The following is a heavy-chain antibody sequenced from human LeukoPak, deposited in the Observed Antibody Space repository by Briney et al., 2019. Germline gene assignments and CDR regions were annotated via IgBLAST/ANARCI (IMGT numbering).Heavy chain of an antibody. J-gene: IGHJ5*02. CDR3: SRGLGWIHS. CDR2: ISSSSSYI. D-gene: IGHD5-18*01. Sequence: GGSLRLSCAASGFTFSSYVMHWVRQAPGKGLEWVSSISSSSSYIHYADSVKGRFTISRDNAKNSLYLQMNSLRAGDTAVYYCSRGLGWIHSWGQGTLVTVSS. CDR1: GFTFSSYV. V-gene: IGHV3-21*01.